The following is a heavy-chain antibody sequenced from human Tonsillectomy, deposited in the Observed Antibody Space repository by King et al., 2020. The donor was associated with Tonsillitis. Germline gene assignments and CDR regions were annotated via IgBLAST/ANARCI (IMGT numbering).Heavy chain of an antibody. CDR1: GFTFRNYG. J-gene: IGHJ4*02. Sequence: QLVQSGGGVVQPGRSLRLSCAASGFTFRNYGMHWVRQAPGKGLDWVAVISYDGSRKNYADSVKGRFAISRDNSNSTVYLQVNSLRAEDTALYYCARERLYSSGGGIDYRGPGTPVTVAS. D-gene: IGHD6-25*01. V-gene: IGHV3-33*05. CDR3: ARERLYSSGGGIDY. CDR2: ISYDGSRK.